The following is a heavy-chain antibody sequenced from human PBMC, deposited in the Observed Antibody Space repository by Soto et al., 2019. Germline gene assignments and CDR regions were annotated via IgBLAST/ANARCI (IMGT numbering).Heavy chain of an antibody. V-gene: IGHV1-8*01. Sequence: QVQLVQSGAEVKKPGASVKVSCKASGYTFTSYDINWVRQAAGQGLEWIGWMNPNSGKAVYAQKFQGRVTMAGNTSISTAYMELSSLRSDDPAVYFCARGLVVVSATYWYFDLWGRGTLVTVSS. CDR2: MNPNSGKA. D-gene: IGHD2-15*01. CDR3: ARGLVVVSATYWYFDL. J-gene: IGHJ2*01. CDR1: GYTFTSYD.